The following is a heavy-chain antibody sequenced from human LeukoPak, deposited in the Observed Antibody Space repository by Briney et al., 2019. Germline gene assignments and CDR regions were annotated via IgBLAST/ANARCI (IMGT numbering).Heavy chain of an antibody. D-gene: IGHD2/OR15-2a*01. CDR1: GFTVSSNY. Sequence: GGSLILSCAASGFTVSSNYMSWVRQAPGKGLEWVSVIYNDGRTFYADSVKGRFTISRHNSKNTLYLQMNSLRAEDTAVYYCARVPLHPTISNFDFWGQGTLVTVSS. CDR3: ARVPLHPTISNFDF. CDR2: IYNDGRT. V-gene: IGHV3-53*04. J-gene: IGHJ4*02.